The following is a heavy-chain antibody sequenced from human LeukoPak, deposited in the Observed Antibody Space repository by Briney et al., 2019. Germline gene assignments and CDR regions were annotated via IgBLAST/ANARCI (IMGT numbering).Heavy chain of an antibody. CDR3: ARGYSSTWYVEGYFDY. Sequence: AGGSLRLSCAASGFTFSTYFMNWVRQAPGKGLGWVSYISSSGATIYYADSVKGRFTISRDNARNSLYLQMNSLRAEDTAVYYCARGYSSTWYVEGYFDYWGQGTLVTVSS. D-gene: IGHD6-13*01. CDR1: GFTFSTYF. J-gene: IGHJ4*02. V-gene: IGHV3-48*01. CDR2: ISSSGATI.